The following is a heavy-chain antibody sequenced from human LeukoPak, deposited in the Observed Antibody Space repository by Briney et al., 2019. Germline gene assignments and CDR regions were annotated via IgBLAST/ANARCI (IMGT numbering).Heavy chain of an antibody. Sequence: SETLSLTCAVSGGSISSGGYSWSWIRQPPGKGLEWIGYIYHSGSTYYNPSLKSRVTISVDRSKNQFSLKLSSVTAADTAVYYCARAKYQLLXGXXXWFDPWGXGTLVTV. CDR2: IYHSGST. V-gene: IGHV4-30-2*01. CDR1: GGSISSGGYS. CDR3: ARAKYQLLXGXXXWFDP. D-gene: IGHD2-2*01. J-gene: IGHJ5*02.